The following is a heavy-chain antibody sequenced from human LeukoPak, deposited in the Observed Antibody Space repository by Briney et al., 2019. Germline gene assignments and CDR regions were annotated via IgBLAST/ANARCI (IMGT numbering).Heavy chain of an antibody. CDR1: GYSFTSYW. D-gene: IGHD4-17*01. J-gene: IGHJ4*02. Sequence: RGESLKISCKGSGYSFTSYWIGWVRQMPGKGLEWMGIIYPGESDTSYSPSFQGQVTISAEKSVSTAYLQWSSLKVSDPAMYYCATGGYGYYFDYWGQGTLVTVSS. CDR3: ATGGYGYYFDY. V-gene: IGHV5-51*01. CDR2: IYPGESDT.